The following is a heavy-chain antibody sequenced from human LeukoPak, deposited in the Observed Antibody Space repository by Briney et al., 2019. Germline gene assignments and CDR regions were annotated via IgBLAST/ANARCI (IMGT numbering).Heavy chain of an antibody. D-gene: IGHD2-2*01. CDR2: IYYSGST. CDR3: ARHIDCVTTSCFGFDH. Sequence: SETLSLTCTVSGGSISNYYWSWIRQPPGKGLRWIGYIYYSGSTNYSPSLKSRVTISVDTSKKQFSLKLTSVTAADTAVYYCARHIDCVTTSCFGFDHWGQGTLVTVSS. J-gene: IGHJ4*02. V-gene: IGHV4-59*08. CDR1: GGSISNYY.